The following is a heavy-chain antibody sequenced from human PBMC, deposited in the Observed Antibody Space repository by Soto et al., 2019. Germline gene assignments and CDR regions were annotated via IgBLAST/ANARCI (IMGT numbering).Heavy chain of an antibody. Sequence: GGSLRLSCAASGFTFSSYWMSWVRQAPGKGLEWVANIKQDGSEKYYVDSVKGRFTISRDNAKNSLYLQMNSLRAEDTAVYYCARGSTVTTLPTDVWGKGTTVTVSS. CDR2: IKQDGSEK. CDR3: ARGSTVTTLPTDV. D-gene: IGHD4-17*01. J-gene: IGHJ6*04. CDR1: GFTFSSYW. V-gene: IGHV3-7*01.